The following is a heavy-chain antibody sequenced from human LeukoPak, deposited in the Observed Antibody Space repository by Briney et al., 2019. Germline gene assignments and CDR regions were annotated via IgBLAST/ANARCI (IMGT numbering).Heavy chain of an antibody. CDR2: ISADNNNL. D-gene: IGHD3-10*01. CDR1: GFTFSGYH. V-gene: IGHV3-48*02. CDR3: ARILRGSGSYGAFDI. J-gene: IGHJ3*02. Sequence: GSLRLSCAASGFTFSGYHMNWVRQAPGMGLEWISYISADNNNLFYTDSVKGRFTISRDNAKNSLYLQMNSLRDGDTAVYYCARILRGSGSYGAFDIWGQGTMVTVSS.